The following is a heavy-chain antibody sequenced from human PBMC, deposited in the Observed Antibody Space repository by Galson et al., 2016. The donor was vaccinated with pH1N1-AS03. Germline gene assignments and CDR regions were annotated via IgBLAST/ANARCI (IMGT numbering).Heavy chain of an antibody. CDR2: IDSDGGTA. V-gene: IGHV3-74*01. D-gene: IGHD4-23*01. J-gene: IGHJ4*02. CDR3: ARDVGGPDDY. Sequence: SLRLSCAASGFTFGSYGMHWVRQAPGSGLVWVSRIDSDGGTADYADSVKGRFTVSRDNAKNTLYLQMNSLGDDDTAVYYCARDVGGPDDYWGQGTVVTVSS. CDR1: GFTFGSYG.